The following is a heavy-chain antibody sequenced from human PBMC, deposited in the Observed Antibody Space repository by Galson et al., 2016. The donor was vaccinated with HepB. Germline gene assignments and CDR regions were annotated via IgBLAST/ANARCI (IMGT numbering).Heavy chain of an antibody. V-gene: IGHV1-69*13. CDR2: FLPLFGTG. J-gene: IGHJ3*01. D-gene: IGHD1-1*01. Sequence: SVKVSCKASGQDFKKYAFSWVRQAPGQGLEWVGQFLPLFGTGNYAQTFRGRVTISADESTTTAYLEVHSLRSEDTAVYFCANSHSDLNGNTDALDVWGQGTQVTVSS. CDR3: ANSHSDLNGNTDALDV. CDR1: GQDFKKYA.